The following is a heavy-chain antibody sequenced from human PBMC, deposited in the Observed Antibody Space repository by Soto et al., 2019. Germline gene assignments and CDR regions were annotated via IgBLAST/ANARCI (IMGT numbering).Heavy chain of an antibody. Sequence: QVQLQQWGAGLLKPSETLSLTCAVYGGSFSGYYWSWIRQPPGKGLEWIGEINHSGSTNYNPSLKSRVTISVDPSTNQFSLKLSSVTAADTAVYYCARGHLLRYFDWLLYSSAEYFQHWGQGTLVTVSS. J-gene: IGHJ1*01. CDR3: ARGHLLRYFDWLLYSSAEYFQH. D-gene: IGHD3-9*01. CDR1: GGSFSGYY. CDR2: INHSGST. V-gene: IGHV4-34*01.